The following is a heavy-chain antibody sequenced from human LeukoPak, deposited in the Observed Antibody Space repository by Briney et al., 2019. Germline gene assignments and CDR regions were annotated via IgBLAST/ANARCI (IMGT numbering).Heavy chain of an antibody. J-gene: IGHJ4*02. CDR2: IYYSGST. D-gene: IGHD2-15*01. CDR1: GGSINTYY. V-gene: IGHV4-59*08. CDR3: ARHYCSGGGCYYFDY. Sequence: SETLSLTCTVSGGSINTYYWSWIRQPPGKGLELIGYIYYSGSTNYNPSLKGRVTISVDTSKNQLSLKLSSVTAADTAVYYCARHYCSGGGCYYFDYWGQGTLVSVSS.